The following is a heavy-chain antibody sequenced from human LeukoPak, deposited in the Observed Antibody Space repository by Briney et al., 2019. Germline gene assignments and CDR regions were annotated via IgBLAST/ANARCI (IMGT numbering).Heavy chain of an antibody. Sequence: TGGSLRLSCAASGFTVSSNYMSWVRQAPGKGLDWVSVIYSGGSTYYADSVKGRFTISRDNSKNTLYLQMNSLRAEDTAVYYCARDRGCSSGWYFGYWGQGTLVTVSS. CDR3: ARDRGCSSGWYFGY. CDR1: GFTVSSNY. V-gene: IGHV3-53*01. CDR2: IYSGGST. D-gene: IGHD6-19*01. J-gene: IGHJ4*02.